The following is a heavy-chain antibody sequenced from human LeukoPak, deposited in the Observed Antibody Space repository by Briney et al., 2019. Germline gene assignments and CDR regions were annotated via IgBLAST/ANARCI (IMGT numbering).Heavy chain of an antibody. V-gene: IGHV3-21*01. D-gene: IGHD3-10*01. Sequence: PGGSLRLSCAASGFXFSYYSINWVRQAPGKGLEWVSSITSSSSFRHYADSVKGRFTISRDNAKNSLYLQMNSLRAEDTAVYYCARDYYTSGSHDYWGQGTLVTVSS. CDR3: ARDYYTSGSHDY. CDR1: GFXFSYYS. CDR2: ITSSSSFR. J-gene: IGHJ4*02.